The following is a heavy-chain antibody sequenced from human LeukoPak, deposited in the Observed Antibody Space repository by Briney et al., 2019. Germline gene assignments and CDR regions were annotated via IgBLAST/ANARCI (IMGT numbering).Heavy chain of an antibody. CDR3: ARDPVENSGWSNWFDP. CDR2: ISYDGSNK. V-gene: IGHV3-30*04. D-gene: IGHD6-19*01. J-gene: IGHJ5*02. Sequence: PGGSPRLSCAASGFTFSSYAMHWVRQAPGKGLEWVAVISYDGSNKYYADSVKGRFTISRDNSKNTLYLQMNSLRAEDTAVYYCARDPVENSGWSNWFDPWGQGTLVTVSS. CDR1: GFTFSSYA.